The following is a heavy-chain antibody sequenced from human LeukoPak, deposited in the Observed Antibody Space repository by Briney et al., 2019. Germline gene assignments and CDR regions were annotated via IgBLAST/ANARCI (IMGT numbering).Heavy chain of an antibody. CDR3: ARGGGYGSGKARLGY. Sequence: GGSLRLSCAASGFTFSSYSMNWVRQAPGKGLEWVSYISSSSSTIYYADSVKGRFTISRDNAKNSLYLQMNSLRAEDTAVYYCARGGGYGSGKARLGYWGQGTLVTVSS. J-gene: IGHJ4*02. V-gene: IGHV3-48*01. D-gene: IGHD3-10*01. CDR1: GFTFSSYS. CDR2: ISSSSSTI.